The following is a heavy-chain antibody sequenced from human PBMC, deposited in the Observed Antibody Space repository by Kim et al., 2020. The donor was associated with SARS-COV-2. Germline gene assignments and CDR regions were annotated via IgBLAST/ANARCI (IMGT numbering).Heavy chain of an antibody. Sequence: GGSLRLSCAASGFTFGDYDMHWVRQAPGKGLDWVSIISWNSTSIVYADSVKGRFTISRDNAKNSLYLQMNSLRVEDTAVYYCAKTVRDCYNSRAFDIWG. D-gene: IGHD2-21*01. J-gene: IGHJ3*02. CDR3: AKTVRDCYNSRAFDI. CDR1: GFTFGDYD. CDR2: ISWNSTSI. V-gene: IGHV3-9*01.